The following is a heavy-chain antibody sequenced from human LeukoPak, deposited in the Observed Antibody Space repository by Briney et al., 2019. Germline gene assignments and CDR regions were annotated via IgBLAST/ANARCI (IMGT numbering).Heavy chain of an antibody. J-gene: IGHJ4*02. D-gene: IGHD6-19*01. Sequence: ASVKVSCKASGYTFTSYGISWVRQAPGQGLEWMGWISAYNGNTNYAQKLQGRVTMTTDTSTSTAYMELRSLRSDDTAVYYCARDLSIAVAGNVGYWGQGTLVTVSS. CDR1: GYTFTSYG. V-gene: IGHV1-18*04. CDR3: ARDLSIAVAGNVGY. CDR2: ISAYNGNT.